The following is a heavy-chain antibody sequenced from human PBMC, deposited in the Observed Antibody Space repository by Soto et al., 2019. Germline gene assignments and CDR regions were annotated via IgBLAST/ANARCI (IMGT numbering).Heavy chain of an antibody. V-gene: IGHV4-34*01. CDR1: GGSFGDYY. D-gene: IGHD1-26*01. J-gene: IGHJ5*02. CDR3: ARGRTYRRNGNYRRDVFDP. Sequence: LSLTCAVYGGSFGDYYWSWVRQPPGKGLAWIGDINPSGSTNYNPSLKGRVTLSIDTSKNQFSLELKSVTAADTAVYFCARGRTYRRNGNYRRDVFDPWGQGNLVTVSS. CDR2: INPSGST.